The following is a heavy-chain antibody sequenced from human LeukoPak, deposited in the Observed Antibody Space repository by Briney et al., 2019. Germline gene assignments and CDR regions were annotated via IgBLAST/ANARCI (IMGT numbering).Heavy chain of an antibody. Sequence: PGGSLRLSCAASGFTFSSYAMSWVRQAPGKGLEWVSAISGSGGSTYYADSVKGRFTISRDNSKNTLYLQMNSLRAEGTAVYYCAQGVRGVIGLGAFDIWGQGTMVTVSS. J-gene: IGHJ3*02. CDR3: AQGVRGVIGLGAFDI. D-gene: IGHD3-10*01. V-gene: IGHV3-23*01. CDR2: ISGSGGST. CDR1: GFTFSSYA.